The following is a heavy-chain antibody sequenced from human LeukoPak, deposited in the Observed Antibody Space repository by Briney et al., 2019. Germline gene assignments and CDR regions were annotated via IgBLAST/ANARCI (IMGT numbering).Heavy chain of an antibody. V-gene: IGHV3-11*01. CDR3: ARDKYYARASYGMDV. CDR2: ISSSGSTI. Sequence: GGSLRLSCAASGFTFSDYYMSWIRQAPGKGLEWVSYISSSGSTIYYADSVKGRFTISRDNAKNSLYLQMNSLRAEDTAVYYCARDKYYARASYGMDVWGQGTTVTVPS. J-gene: IGHJ6*02. D-gene: IGHD1-26*01. CDR1: GFTFSDYY.